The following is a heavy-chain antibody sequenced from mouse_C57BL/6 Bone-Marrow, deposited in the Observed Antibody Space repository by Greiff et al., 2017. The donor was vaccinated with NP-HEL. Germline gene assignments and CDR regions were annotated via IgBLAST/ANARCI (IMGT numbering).Heavy chain of an antibody. CDR1: GFNIKDYY. D-gene: IGHD2-4*01. Sequence: VHVKQSGAELVRPGASVKLSCTASGFNIKDYYMHWVKQRPEQGLEWIGRIDPEDGDTEYAPKFQGKATMTADTSSNTAYLQLSSLTSEDTAVYYCTPIFYYDYLWYFDVWGTGTTVTVSS. J-gene: IGHJ1*03. V-gene: IGHV14-1*01. CDR2: IDPEDGDT. CDR3: TPIFYYDYLWYFDV.